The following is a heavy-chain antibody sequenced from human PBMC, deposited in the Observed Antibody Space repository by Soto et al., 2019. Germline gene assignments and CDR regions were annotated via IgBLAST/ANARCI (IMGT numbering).Heavy chain of an antibody. V-gene: IGHV4-59*07. J-gene: IGHJ4*02. CDR1: VGSIISYY. CDR3: AYGDSRGPFDS. D-gene: IGHD4-17*01. CDR2: IYNSGST. Sequence: DXQSMPNSSSVGSIISYYWIWIRQPPGKGLEWIGYIYNSGSTNYNPSLKSRVTISVDTSKNQLSLKLSSVTAADTAVYYCAYGDSRGPFDSWGQGTLVTVSS.